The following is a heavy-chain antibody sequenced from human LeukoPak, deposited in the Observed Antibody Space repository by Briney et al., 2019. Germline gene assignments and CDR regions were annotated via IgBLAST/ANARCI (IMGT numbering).Heavy chain of an antibody. CDR3: ARDEYSSGCPLDY. CDR1: GFTFSSYA. V-gene: IGHV3-30*04. J-gene: IGHJ4*02. CDR2: ISYDGSNK. Sequence: SGGSLRLSCAAAGFTFSSYAMHWVRQAPGKGLEWVAVISYDGSNKYYAASVKGRFTISRDNSKNTLCLQMNSLRAEDTAVYYCARDEYSSGCPLDYWGQGTLVTVSS. D-gene: IGHD6-19*01.